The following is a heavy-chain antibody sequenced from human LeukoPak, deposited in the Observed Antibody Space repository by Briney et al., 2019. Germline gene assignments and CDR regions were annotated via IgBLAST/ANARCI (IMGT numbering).Heavy chain of an antibody. CDR2: IYYSRST. CDR3: ARDQYSSGWYRGSNLDY. D-gene: IGHD6-19*01. J-gene: IGHJ4*02. CDR1: VSISRGGYS. V-gene: IGHV4-30-4*07. Sequence: SQTLSLTCAVSVSISRGGYSWSWIRQPPGKGLEWIGYIYYSRSTYYNPSLKSRVTISVDTSKNQFSLKLSSVTAADTAVYYCARDQYSSGWYRGSNLDYWGQGTLVTVSS.